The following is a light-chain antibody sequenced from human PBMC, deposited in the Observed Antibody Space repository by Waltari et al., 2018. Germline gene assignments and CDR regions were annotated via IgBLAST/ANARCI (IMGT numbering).Light chain of an antibody. V-gene: IGLV2-14*03. CDR1: SSDVGGNDY. J-gene: IGLJ3*02. CDR3: SSYTGSTRV. Sequence: QAALTQPASVSGSPGQSITISCTGTSSDVGGNDYVSWYQQHPGKAPKVIIYDVRNRPAGFSVRFSGARSGNTASLTISGLQTEDEADYYCSSYTGSTRVFGGGTKLTVL. CDR2: DVR.